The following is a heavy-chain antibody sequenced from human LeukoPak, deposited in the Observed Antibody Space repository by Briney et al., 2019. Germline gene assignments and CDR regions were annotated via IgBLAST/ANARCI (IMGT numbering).Heavy chain of an antibody. CDR3: ARDGSYGHQAGYAFDI. Sequence: ASVKVSCKAAGYTFTGCYMHWVRQAPGQGLEWMGGINANSGGTNYAQKFQGWVTMTRDASISTAYMALSRLRSDDTAVYYCARDGSYGHQAGYAFDIWGQGTMVTVSS. J-gene: IGHJ3*02. V-gene: IGHV1-2*04. D-gene: IGHD5-18*01. CDR2: INANSGGT. CDR1: GYTFTGCY.